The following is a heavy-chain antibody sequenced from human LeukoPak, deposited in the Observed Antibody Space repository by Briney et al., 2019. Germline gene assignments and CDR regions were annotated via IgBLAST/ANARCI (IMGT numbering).Heavy chain of an antibody. J-gene: IGHJ4*02. D-gene: IGHD6-6*01. CDR1: GGSISSYY. V-gene: IGHV4-59*08. CDR2: IYYSGST. Sequence: PSETLSLTCTVSGGSISSYYWSWLRQPPGKGLEWIGYIYYSGSTNYNPSLKSRVTISVDTSKNQFSLKLSSVTAADTAVYYCARLYSSPFPLYWGQGTLVTVSS. CDR3: ARLYSSPFPLY.